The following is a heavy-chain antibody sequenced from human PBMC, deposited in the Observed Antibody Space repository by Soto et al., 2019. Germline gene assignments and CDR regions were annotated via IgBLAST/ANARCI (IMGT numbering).Heavy chain of an antibody. D-gene: IGHD6-19*01. CDR3: ARMGWLPSGYFDY. Sequence: QVQLQQWGAGLLKPSETLSLTCAVYGGSFSGYYWSWIRQPPGKGLEWIGEINHSGSTNYNPSLKSRVTISVDTSKNQFSLKLSSVTAADTAVYYCARMGWLPSGYFDYWGQGTLVTVSS. V-gene: IGHV4-34*01. CDR2: INHSGST. J-gene: IGHJ4*02. CDR1: GGSFSGYY.